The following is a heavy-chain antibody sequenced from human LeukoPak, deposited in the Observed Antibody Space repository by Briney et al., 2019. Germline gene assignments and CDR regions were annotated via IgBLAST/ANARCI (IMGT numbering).Heavy chain of an antibody. CDR2: ITPDGGST. Sequence: PGGSLRLSCAPSGFSFSTYWMHWVRQVPGKGPEWVSHITPDGGSTNYADSVKGRFTISRDNAKNTLYLQMNSLRAEATAVYYCSSQISRGGNWGQGTLVTVSS. J-gene: IGHJ4*02. CDR1: GFSFSTYW. CDR3: SSQISRGGN. V-gene: IGHV3-74*01. D-gene: IGHD3-16*01.